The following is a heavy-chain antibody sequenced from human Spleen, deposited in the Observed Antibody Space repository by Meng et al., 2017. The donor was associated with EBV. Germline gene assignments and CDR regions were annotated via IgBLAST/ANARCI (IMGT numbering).Heavy chain of an antibody. CDR2: LIPMVGAP. J-gene: IGHJ4*02. CDR3: ASESGRGFTPDY. V-gene: IGHV1-69*01. CDR1: GGTFRSDA. D-gene: IGHD3-10*01. Sequence: QVQVLQSGAEVKKPGSSVKVSCRTSGGTFRSDAVSWVRQAPGQGLEWMGGLIPMVGAPHYAQKFQGRVTIIADESTSTHSMELNSLRSEDTGMYYCASESGRGFTPDYWGQGTLVTVSS.